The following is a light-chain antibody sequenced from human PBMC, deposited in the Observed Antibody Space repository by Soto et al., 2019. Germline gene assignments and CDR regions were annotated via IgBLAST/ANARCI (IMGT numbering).Light chain of an antibody. Sequence: QSVLTQPPSASGTPGQRVTISCSGSSSNLGNNPVDWYQQLPGTAPKLLIYSNNQPPSGIPDRFSGSKSGTSASLAISGLQSEDEAEYYCAAWDDSLNGYVVFGGGTKLTVL. CDR1: SSNLGNNP. CDR2: SNN. J-gene: IGLJ2*01. CDR3: AAWDDSLNGYVV. V-gene: IGLV1-44*01.